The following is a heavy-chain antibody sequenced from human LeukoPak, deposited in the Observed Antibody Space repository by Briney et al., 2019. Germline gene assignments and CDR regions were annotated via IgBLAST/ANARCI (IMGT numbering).Heavy chain of an antibody. CDR3: ATDRGGNGMDV. Sequence: GGSLRFSCEASGFTLSTYSMKWVRQAPGKGPEWVSYISSGSTIKYYADSVKGRFSISRDNAKNSLYLQMNSLRDEDTAVYYCATDRGGNGMDVWGQGTTVTVSS. V-gene: IGHV3-48*02. CDR2: ISSGSTIK. CDR1: GFTLSTYS. J-gene: IGHJ6*02. D-gene: IGHD3-16*01.